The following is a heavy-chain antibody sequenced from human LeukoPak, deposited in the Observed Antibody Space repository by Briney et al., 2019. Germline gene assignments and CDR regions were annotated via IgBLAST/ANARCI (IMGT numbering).Heavy chain of an antibody. Sequence: PSETLSLTCTVSGGSISSYYWSWIRQPPGKGLEWIGYIYYSGSTNYNPSLKSRDTISVDTSKNQFSLKLSSVTAADTAVYYCARGDDSSGYYYEGAFDIWGQGTMVTVSS. J-gene: IGHJ3*02. CDR2: IYYSGST. CDR1: GGSISSYY. CDR3: ARGDDSSGYYYEGAFDI. D-gene: IGHD3-22*01. V-gene: IGHV4-59*01.